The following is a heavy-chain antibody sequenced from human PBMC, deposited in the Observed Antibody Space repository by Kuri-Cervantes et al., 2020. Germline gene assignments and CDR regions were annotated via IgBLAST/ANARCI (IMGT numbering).Heavy chain of an antibody. CDR1: GFTFSSYA. Sequence: GESLKISCAASGFTFSSYAMSWVRQAPGKGLEWVSAISGTGGGRTYYADSVKGRFTISRDNSKNTLYLQMNSLRAEDTAVYYCAKDHSWGSSPFDYWGQGTLVTVSS. CDR2: ISGTGGGRT. J-gene: IGHJ4*02. V-gene: IGHV3-23*01. D-gene: IGHD3-16*01. CDR3: AKDHSWGSSPFDY.